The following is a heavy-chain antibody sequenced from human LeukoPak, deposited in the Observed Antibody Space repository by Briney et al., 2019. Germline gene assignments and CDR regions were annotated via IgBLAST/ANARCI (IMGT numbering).Heavy chain of an antibody. V-gene: IGHV3-21*01. CDR2: ISSTSTYI. D-gene: IGHD4-17*01. CDR3: ARGVYGHYEGDYYYYGMDV. Sequence: GGSLRLSCAASGFTFSDYSMNWVRQAPGKGLEWVSSISSTSTYIYYADSVKGRFTISRDNAKNSLYLQMNSLRAEDTAVYYCARGVYGHYEGDYYYYGMDVWGQGTTVTVSS. J-gene: IGHJ6*02. CDR1: GFTFSDYS.